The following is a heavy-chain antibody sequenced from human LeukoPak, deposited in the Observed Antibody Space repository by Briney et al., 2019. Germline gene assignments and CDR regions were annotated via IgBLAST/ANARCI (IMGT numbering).Heavy chain of an antibody. Sequence: GGSLRLSCAASGFTFRNAWMSWVRQAPGKGLEWVGRIKSKTDGGTTDYAAPVKGRFTISRDDSKNTLYLQMNSLKTEDTAVYYCTTVDVDTAMVNFFDYWGQGTLVTVSS. D-gene: IGHD5-18*01. CDR1: GFTFRNAW. J-gene: IGHJ4*02. V-gene: IGHV3-15*01. CDR3: TTVDVDTAMVNFFDY. CDR2: IKSKTDGGTT.